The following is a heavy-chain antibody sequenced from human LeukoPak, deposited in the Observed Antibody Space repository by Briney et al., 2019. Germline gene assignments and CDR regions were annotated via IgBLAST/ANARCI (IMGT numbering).Heavy chain of an antibody. CDR3: ATDRGARVWNDGKDWFDP. V-gene: IGHV1-24*01. Sequence: ASVKVSCKVSGYTLTELSMHWVRQAPGKGLEWMGGFDPEDGETIYAQKFQGRVTMTEDTSTDTAYMELSSLRSEDTAVYYCATDRGARVWNDGKDWFDPWGQGTLVTVSS. J-gene: IGHJ5*02. D-gene: IGHD1-1*01. CDR1: GYTLTELS. CDR2: FDPEDGET.